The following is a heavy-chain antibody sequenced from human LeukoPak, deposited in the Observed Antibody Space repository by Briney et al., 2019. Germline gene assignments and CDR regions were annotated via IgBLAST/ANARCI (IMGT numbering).Heavy chain of an antibody. CDR3: ANTYYYDSSGPPHL. CDR1: GFTFSSHG. D-gene: IGHD3-22*01. Sequence: GGSLRLSCAASGFTFSSHGINWVRQAPGKGLEWVSAISGSGGSTYYADSVKGRFTISRDNSKNTLYLQMNSLRAEDTAVYYCANTYYYDSSGPPHLWGQGTLVTVSS. CDR2: ISGSGGST. J-gene: IGHJ4*02. V-gene: IGHV3-23*01.